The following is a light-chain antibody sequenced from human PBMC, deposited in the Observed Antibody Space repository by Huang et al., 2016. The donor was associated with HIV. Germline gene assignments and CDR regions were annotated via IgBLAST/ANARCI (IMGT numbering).Light chain of an antibody. CDR2: AAS. J-gene: IGKJ4*01. Sequence: DIQMTQSPSSLSAFVGDRVTITCRASQSISRYSKWYQQKPGKAPKLLIYAASSLQSGVPSRFSGSGSGTDFTLTISSLQPEDFATYYCQQSYSTPPTFGGGTKVEIK. V-gene: IGKV1-39*01. CDR1: QSISRY. CDR3: QQSYSTPPT.